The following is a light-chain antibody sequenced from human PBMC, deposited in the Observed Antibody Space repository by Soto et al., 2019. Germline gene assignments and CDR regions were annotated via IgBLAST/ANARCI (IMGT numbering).Light chain of an antibody. Sequence: QSALTQPPSVSWSPGHSVTISCTGTKEVASYNHVSWYQQTPGTSPKLLIYDVTKRASGISDRFSGSKSGNTASLTISGLHPDDEGDYYCGLYTIAETVVLGGGTKLPVL. CDR1: KEVASYNH. V-gene: IGLV2-18*01. J-gene: IGLJ2*01. CDR3: GLYTIAETVV. CDR2: DVT.